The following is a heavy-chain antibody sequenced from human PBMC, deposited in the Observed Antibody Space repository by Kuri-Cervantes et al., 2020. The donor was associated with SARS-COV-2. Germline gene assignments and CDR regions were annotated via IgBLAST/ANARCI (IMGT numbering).Heavy chain of an antibody. V-gene: IGHV3-64D*06. J-gene: IGHJ6*02. CDR1: GFTFSSYA. Sequence: ETLSLTCAASGFTFSSYAMHWVRQAPGKGLEYVSAISSNGGSTYYADSVKGRFTISRDNSKNTLYLQTSSLRAEDTAVYYCVKDQLERLHYYYGMDVWGQGTTVTVSS. CDR2: ISSNGGST. CDR3: VKDQLERLHYYYGMDV. D-gene: IGHD1-1*01.